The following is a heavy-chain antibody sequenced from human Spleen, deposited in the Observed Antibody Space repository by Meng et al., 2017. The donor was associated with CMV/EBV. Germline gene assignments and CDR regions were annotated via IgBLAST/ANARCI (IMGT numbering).Heavy chain of an antibody. J-gene: IGHJ3*02. Sequence: ASVKVSCKASGYTFTSYDINWVRQATGQGLEWMGWMNPNSGNTGYAQKFQGRVTITRNTSISIAYMGLSSLRSEDTAVYYCARGPDTPLGAFDIWGQGTKVTVSS. V-gene: IGHV1-8*03. CDR1: GYTFTSYD. CDR2: MNPNSGNT. CDR3: ARGPDTPLGAFDI. D-gene: IGHD3-9*01.